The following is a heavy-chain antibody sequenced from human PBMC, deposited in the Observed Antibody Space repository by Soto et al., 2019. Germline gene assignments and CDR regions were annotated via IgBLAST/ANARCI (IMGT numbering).Heavy chain of an antibody. CDR1: GFTFSSYG. V-gene: IGHV3-30*18. CDR3: AKGHCSSTSCYPYPHGWYYGMDV. D-gene: IGHD2-2*01. CDR2: ISYDGSNK. J-gene: IGHJ6*02. Sequence: GGSLRLSCAASGFTFSSYGMHWVRQAPGKGLEWVAVISYDGSNKYYADSVKGRFTISRDNSKNTLYLQMNSLRAEDTAVYYCAKGHCSSTSCYPYPHGWYYGMDVWGQGTTVTVSS.